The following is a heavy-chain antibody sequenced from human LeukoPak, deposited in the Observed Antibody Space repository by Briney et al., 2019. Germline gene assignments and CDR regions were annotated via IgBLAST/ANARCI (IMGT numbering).Heavy chain of an antibody. CDR3: ARARSYYGSGSYGVFDY. J-gene: IGHJ4*02. CDR1: GFTVSSNY. D-gene: IGHD3-10*01. Sequence: GGSLRLSCAASGFTVSSNYMSWVRQAPGKGLEWVSVIYSGGSTYYADSVKGRFTISRDNSKNTLSLQMLSLSAEDTAVYYCARARSYYGSGSYGVFDYWGQGTLVTVSS. CDR2: IYSGGST. V-gene: IGHV3-53*01.